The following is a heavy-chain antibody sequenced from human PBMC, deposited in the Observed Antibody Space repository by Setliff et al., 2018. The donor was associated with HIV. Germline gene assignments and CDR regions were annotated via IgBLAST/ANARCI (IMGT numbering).Heavy chain of an antibody. CDR1: GRSFSGYY. CDR2: INHSGGT. D-gene: IGHD7-27*01. CDR3: ARGWGHDGFDF. V-gene: IGHV4-34*01. J-gene: IGHJ3*01. Sequence: SETLSLPCAVYGRSFSGYYWNWIRQSPGKGLEWIGEINHSGGTNYNPSLKSRVTMSIDTSKNKFSLNVSSVTAADTAVYYCARGWGHDGFDFWGQGTMVTVSS.